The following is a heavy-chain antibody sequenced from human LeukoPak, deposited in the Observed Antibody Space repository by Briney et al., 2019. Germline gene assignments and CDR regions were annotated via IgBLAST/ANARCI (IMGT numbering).Heavy chain of an antibody. CDR2: IYSGGNT. CDR3: ARDSGSYYDY. CDR1: GFTFSNNW. Sequence: PGGSLRLSCAASGFTFSNNWMHWVRLTPEKGLEWVSVIYSGGNTYYADSVKGRSTISRDNSKNTLYLQMSSLRAEDTAVYYCARDSGSYYDYWGQGTLVTVSS. D-gene: IGHD1-26*01. V-gene: IGHV3-53*01. J-gene: IGHJ4*02.